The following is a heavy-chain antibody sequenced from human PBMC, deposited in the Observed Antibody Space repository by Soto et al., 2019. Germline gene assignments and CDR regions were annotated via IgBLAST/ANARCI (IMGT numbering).Heavy chain of an antibody. Sequence: EVQLVESGGGLVQSGGSLRLSCAASGFTFSSYWIHWVRQAPGKGLVWVSRIKGDEISTNYADSVKGRFTISRDNAKDTVFLQMSDLRAEDTAVYYYARGALGSYYNDYWGQGILVTVSS. J-gene: IGHJ4*02. CDR2: IKGDEIST. CDR3: ARGALGSYYNDY. CDR1: GFTFSSYW. D-gene: IGHD3-10*01. V-gene: IGHV3-74*01.